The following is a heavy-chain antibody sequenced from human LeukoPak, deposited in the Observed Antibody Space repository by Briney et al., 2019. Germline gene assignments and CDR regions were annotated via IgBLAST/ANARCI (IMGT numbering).Heavy chain of an antibody. CDR3: ARSQGYCSGGSCLQGDWFDP. V-gene: IGHV5-51*01. CDR1: GYSLTNYW. D-gene: IGHD2-15*01. J-gene: IGHJ5*02. Sequence: GESLKISCKGSGYSLTNYWIGWVRQMPGKGLEWMGMLSPGDSGATYSPSFQGQVTISADKSISTAYLQWGSLKASDTAMYYCARSQGYCSGGSCLQGDWFDPWGQGTLVTVSS. CDR2: LSPGDSGA.